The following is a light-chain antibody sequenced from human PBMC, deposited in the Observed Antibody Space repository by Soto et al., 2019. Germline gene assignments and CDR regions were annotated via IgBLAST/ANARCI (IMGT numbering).Light chain of an antibody. V-gene: IGKV1-39*01. CDR2: AAS. CDR1: QSISSY. CDR3: QQSYRTPLT. Sequence: DIQMTQSPSSLSASVGDRVTITCRESQSISSYLNWYQQKPGKAPKLLIYAASSLQSGVPSRFSGSGSGTDFTLTISSLQPEDFATYYCQQSYRTPLTFGGGTKVEIK. J-gene: IGKJ4*01.